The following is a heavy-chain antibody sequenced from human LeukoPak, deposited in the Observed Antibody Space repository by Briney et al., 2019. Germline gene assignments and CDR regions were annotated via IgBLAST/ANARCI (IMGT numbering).Heavy chain of an antibody. CDR3: ARTADGTSDY. D-gene: IGHD6-13*01. CDR2: INSDGTST. J-gene: IGHJ4*02. Sequence: GGSLRLSCAASGFTFSNYWVHWVRQPPGKGLEWVSRINSDGTSTSYADSVKGRFTISRDNAKDSLYLQMSSLRAEDTAVYYCARTADGTSDYWGQGTLVTVSS. V-gene: IGHV3-74*01. CDR1: GFTFSNYW.